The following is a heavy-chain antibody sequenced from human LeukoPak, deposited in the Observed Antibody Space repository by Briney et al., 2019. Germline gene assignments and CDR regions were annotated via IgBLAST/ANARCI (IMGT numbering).Heavy chain of an antibody. CDR3: ARGRRCADCYYAFDI. D-gene: IGHD2-21*01. J-gene: IGHJ3*02. CDR1: GYSFTSYD. Sequence: ASVKVSCKASGYSFTSYDINWVRQATGQGLEWMRWMNPNSGNTGYAQKFQGRVTITRNTSISTAYMELSSLRSEDTAVYYCARGRRCADCYYAFDIWGQGTMVTVSS. CDR2: MNPNSGNT. V-gene: IGHV1-8*03.